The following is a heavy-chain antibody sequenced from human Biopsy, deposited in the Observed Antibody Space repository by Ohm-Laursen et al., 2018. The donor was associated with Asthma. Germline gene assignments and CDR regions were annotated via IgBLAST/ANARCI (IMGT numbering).Heavy chain of an antibody. V-gene: IGHV3-30*18. CDR1: GFTFSSYG. CDR3: AKESGSNYAFDI. CDR2: ISYDGGNK. J-gene: IGHJ3*02. Sequence: LTLTCAASGFTFSSYGMHWVRQAPGKGLEWVAVISYDGGNKYYADSVKGRFTISRDNSKNTLYLQMSSLRAEDTAVYYCAKESGSNYAFDIWGQGTMVTVSS. D-gene: IGHD1-1*01.